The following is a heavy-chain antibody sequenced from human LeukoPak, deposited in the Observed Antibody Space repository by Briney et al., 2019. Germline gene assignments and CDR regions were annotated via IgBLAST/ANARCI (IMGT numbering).Heavy chain of an antibody. V-gene: IGHV1-69*13. J-gene: IGHJ3*02. CDR1: GGTFSSYA. CDR2: IIPIFGTA. Sequence: SVKVSCKASGGTFSSYAISWVRQAPGQGLEWMGGIIPIFGTANYAQKFQGRVTITADESTSTAYMELSSLRSEDTAVYYCARSFTIFGVVIIFDAFGIWGQGTMVTVSS. D-gene: IGHD3-3*01. CDR3: ARSFTIFGVVIIFDAFGI.